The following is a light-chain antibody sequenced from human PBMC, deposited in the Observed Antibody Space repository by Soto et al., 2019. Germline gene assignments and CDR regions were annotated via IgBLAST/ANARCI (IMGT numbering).Light chain of an antibody. CDR2: KAS. J-gene: IGKJ1*01. Sequence: IRMTQSPSTVSASVGDRVTITCRASQSITDWLAWYQQKPGKAPKLLIYKASSLESGVPSRFSGSGSGRQFTLTIGSLQPDDSATYYCQQYNTSSRTFGQGTKVDIK. CDR1: QSITDW. CDR3: QQYNTSSRT. V-gene: IGKV1-5*03.